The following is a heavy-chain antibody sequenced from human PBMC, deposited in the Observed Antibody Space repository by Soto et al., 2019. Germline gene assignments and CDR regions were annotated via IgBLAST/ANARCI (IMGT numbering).Heavy chain of an antibody. D-gene: IGHD2-8*01. CDR1: GYSMTSGFY. V-gene: IGHV4-38-2*02. J-gene: IGHJ5*02. Sequence: LSLTCTVSGYSMTSGFYWAWIRQPPGKGLEWIGSVYHSGATYYNSSLQDRVSISVDTSKNHFSLKLISVTAADTGTYYCSRERSLMRPTGGFEPWGQGTQVTVSS. CDR2: VYHSGAT. CDR3: SRERSLMRPTGGFEP.